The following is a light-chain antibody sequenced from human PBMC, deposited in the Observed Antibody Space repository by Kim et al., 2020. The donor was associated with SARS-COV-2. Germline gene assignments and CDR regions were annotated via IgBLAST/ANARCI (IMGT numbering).Light chain of an antibody. CDR2: NNN. V-gene: IGLV1-47*02. CDR1: SSNIGSQP. CDR3: AAWDDSLSGPV. Sequence: ELTQPPSTSGTPGQRVTISCYGSSSNIGSQPVNWYQLLPGTAPKVLIYNNNLRPSGVPDRFSGSKSGTSASLAISGLRSEDEADYYCAAWDDSLSGPVFGGGTQLTVL. J-gene: IGLJ3*02.